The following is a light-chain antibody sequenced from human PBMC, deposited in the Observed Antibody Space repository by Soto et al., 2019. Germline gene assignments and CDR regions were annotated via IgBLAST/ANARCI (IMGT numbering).Light chain of an antibody. CDR1: QSVSSY. J-gene: IGKJ5*01. V-gene: IGKV3-11*01. CDR2: DAS. CDR3: QQRSNWPPT. Sequence: EIVLKQSPATLSLSPGERATLSCRASQSVSSYLAWYQQKPGQAPRLLIYDASNRATGIPARFSGRGSGTDFTLTISSLEPEDFAVYYCQQRSNWPPTFGQGTRLEIK.